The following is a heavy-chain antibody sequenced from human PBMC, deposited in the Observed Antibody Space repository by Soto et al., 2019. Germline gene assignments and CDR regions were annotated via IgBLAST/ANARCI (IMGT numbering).Heavy chain of an antibody. D-gene: IGHD3-22*01. Sequence: PGGSLRLSCAASGFTFSSYGMHWVRQAPGKGLEWVAVIWYDGSNKYYADSVKGRFTISRDNSKNTLYLQMNSLRAEDTAVYYCARGLESSGYYYDYWGQGTLVTVSS. CDR3: ARGLESSGYYYDY. V-gene: IGHV3-33*01. J-gene: IGHJ4*02. CDR2: IWYDGSNK. CDR1: GFTFSSYG.